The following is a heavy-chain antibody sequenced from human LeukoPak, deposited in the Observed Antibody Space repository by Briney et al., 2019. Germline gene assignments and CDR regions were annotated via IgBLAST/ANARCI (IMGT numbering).Heavy chain of an antibody. J-gene: IGHJ5*02. Sequence: PGGSLRLSCSASGITLMSYTIHWLRRAPGRGLEWLTLVLDNTDFAYHADSVKGRFTISRDNAKNSLYLQMNSLRAEDTAVYYCAREDTDLFDPWGQGTLVTVSS. CDR2: VLDNTDFA. D-gene: IGHD5-18*01. CDR3: AREDTDLFDP. V-gene: IGHV3-30-3*01. CDR1: GITLMSYT.